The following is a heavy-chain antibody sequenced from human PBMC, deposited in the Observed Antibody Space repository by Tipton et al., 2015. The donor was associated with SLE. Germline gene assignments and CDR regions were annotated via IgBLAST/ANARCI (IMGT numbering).Heavy chain of an antibody. CDR2: IIPILGIA. V-gene: IGHV1-69*09. D-gene: IGHD3-10*01. CDR3: ARDEKGLWFGEFDY. CDR1: GGTFSSYT. Sequence: QLVQSGAEVKKPGSSVKVSCKASGGTFSSYTISWVRQAPGQGLEWMGRIIPILGIANYAQKLQGRVTMTTDTSTSTAYMELRRLRSDDTAVYYCARDEKGLWFGEFDYWGQGTLITVSS. J-gene: IGHJ4*02.